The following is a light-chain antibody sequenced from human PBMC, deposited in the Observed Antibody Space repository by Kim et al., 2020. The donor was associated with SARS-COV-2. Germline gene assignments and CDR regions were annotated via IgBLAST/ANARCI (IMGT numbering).Light chain of an antibody. CDR2: RNN. V-gene: IGLV1-47*01. Sequence: QPVLTQPPSASGTPGQRVTISCSGSSSNIGTNYVYWYQQVPGTAPKLLIYRNNQRPSGVPERFSGSRSGTSASLAISGLRPEDEADYYCAAWDDSLSGREVFGGGTQLTVL. CDR1: SSNIGTNY. CDR3: AAWDDSLSGREV. J-gene: IGLJ2*01.